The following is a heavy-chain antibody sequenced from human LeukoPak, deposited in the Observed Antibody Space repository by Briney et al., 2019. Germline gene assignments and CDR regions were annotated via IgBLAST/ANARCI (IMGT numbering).Heavy chain of an antibody. CDR3: ARDTWFGELVGVFDY. Sequence: SETLSLTCAVSGGSISSGGYSWSWIRQPPGKGLEWIGYIYHSGSTYYNPSLKSRVTISVDRSKNQFSLKLSSVTAADTAVYYCARDTWFGELVGVFDYWGQGTLVTVSS. CDR2: IYHSGST. CDR1: GGSISSGGYS. J-gene: IGHJ4*02. D-gene: IGHD3-10*01. V-gene: IGHV4-30-2*01.